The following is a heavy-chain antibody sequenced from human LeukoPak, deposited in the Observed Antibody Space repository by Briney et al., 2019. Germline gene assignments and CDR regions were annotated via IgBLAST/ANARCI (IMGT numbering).Heavy chain of an antibody. V-gene: IGHV4-34*01. CDR3: ARSVLGIDY. D-gene: IGHD1-26*01. Sequence: KPSETLSLTCAVYGGSFSGYYWSWIRQPPGKGLEWIGEINHSGSTNYNPSLKSRVTISVDTSKNQFSLKLSSVTAADTAVYHCARSVLGIDYWGQGTLVTVSS. CDR2: INHSGST. J-gene: IGHJ4*02. CDR1: GGSFSGYY.